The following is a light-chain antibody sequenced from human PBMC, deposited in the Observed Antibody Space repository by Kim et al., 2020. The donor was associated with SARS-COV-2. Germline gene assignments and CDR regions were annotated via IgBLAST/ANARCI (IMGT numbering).Light chain of an antibody. CDR3: EVWDTSSVHVI. V-gene: IGLV3-21*04. J-gene: IGLJ2*01. CDR1: NLASKS. Sequence: SYELTQPPSVSVAPRETARITCGGDNLASKSVHWYQQKPGQAPVLVIYYDTDRPSGIPERFSGLNSGNTATLTISRVEAGAAAAYYCEVWDTSSVHVIFG. CDR2: YDT.